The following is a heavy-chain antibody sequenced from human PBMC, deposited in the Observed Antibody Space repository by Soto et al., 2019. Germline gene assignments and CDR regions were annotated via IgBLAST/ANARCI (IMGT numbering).Heavy chain of an antibody. CDR2: IYYSGST. V-gene: IGHV4-31*03. Sequence: PSETLSLTCTVSGGSISNGGYYWTWIRQHPGKGLEWIGYIYYSGSTYYNPSLKSRVTISVDTSKNQFSLKLTSVTAADTAVYYCARDVTDFWSGHEGMDVWGPGTTVTVSS. J-gene: IGHJ6*02. CDR3: ARDVTDFWSGHEGMDV. CDR1: GGSISNGGYY. D-gene: IGHD3-3*01.